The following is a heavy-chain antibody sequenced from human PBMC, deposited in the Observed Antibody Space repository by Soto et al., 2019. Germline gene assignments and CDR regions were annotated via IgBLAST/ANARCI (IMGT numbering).Heavy chain of an antibody. D-gene: IGHD3-10*01. Sequence: GGSLRLSCAASGFTFSSYAMHWVRQAPGKGLEWVAVISYDGSNKYYADSVKGRFTISRDNSKNTLYLQMNSLRAEDTAVYYCARDLDYYGSGSHGGYYYVMDVGGQGTTVTVS. CDR1: GFTFSSYA. CDR3: ARDLDYYGSGSHGGYYYVMDV. CDR2: ISYDGSNK. J-gene: IGHJ6*02. V-gene: IGHV3-30-3*01.